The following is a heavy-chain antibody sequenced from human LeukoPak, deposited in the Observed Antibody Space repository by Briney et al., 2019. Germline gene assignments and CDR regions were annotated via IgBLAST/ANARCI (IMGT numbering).Heavy chain of an antibody. CDR1: GATFTSSG. CDR3: ARVVIDYYSYYYMDV. V-gene: IGHV1-18*01. CDR2: TYNYNDNT. J-gene: IGHJ6*03. Sequence: AAVKVSFKSPGATFTSSGICLVRQAPGQGLGWMGWTYNYNDNTNYAQKFQGRASMTTDTSTSTAYMELRSLTSDDTAVYYCARVVIDYYSYYYMDVWGKGTTVTVSS. D-gene: IGHD2-21*01.